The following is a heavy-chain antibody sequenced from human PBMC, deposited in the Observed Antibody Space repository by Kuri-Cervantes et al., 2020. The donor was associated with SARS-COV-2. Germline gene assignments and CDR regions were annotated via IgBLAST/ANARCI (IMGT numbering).Heavy chain of an antibody. CDR3: VREAPGSASGITSFDL. J-gene: IGHJ2*01. Sequence: GESLKSSCAASGFTLSACDMHWVRQVTGKGLEWVSTIATSGDTYYLNSVKGRFTISRESARNSLYLQMNSLRVEDTAVYYCVREAPGSASGITSFDLWGRGTLVTVSS. D-gene: IGHD3-10*01. CDR1: GFTLSACD. V-gene: IGHV3-13*01. CDR2: IATSGDT.